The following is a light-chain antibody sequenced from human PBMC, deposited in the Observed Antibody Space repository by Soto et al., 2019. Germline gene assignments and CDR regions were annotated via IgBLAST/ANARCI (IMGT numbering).Light chain of an antibody. CDR3: QQSSKSPVT. CDR2: GAF. J-gene: IGKJ5*01. CDR1: QTIHSN. V-gene: IGKV1-39*01. Sequence: DIQMTQSPTSLSASVGDRVTITCRASQTIHSNFNWYQQKPGSAPKLLIYGAFTLQSGVPSRFSGRGSGTHFPLTLSSLHPEVFATSHCQQSSKSPVTFGQGTRLEIK.